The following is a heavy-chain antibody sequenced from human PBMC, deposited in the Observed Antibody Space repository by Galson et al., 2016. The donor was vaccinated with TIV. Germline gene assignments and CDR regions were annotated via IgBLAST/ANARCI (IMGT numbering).Heavy chain of an antibody. Sequence: SETLSLTCAVYGGSFSDSSWGWIRQPPGKGLEWIGEINHSGSASYNASLRSRVTISIDTSKNQFSLNLHSVTAADTAVYYCARVFLESLYGHSTGVFDYWGQGTLVAVSS. V-gene: IGHV4-34*01. J-gene: IGHJ4*02. CDR1: GGSFSDSS. D-gene: IGHD5/OR15-5a*01. CDR3: ARVFLESLYGHSTGVFDY. CDR2: INHSGSA.